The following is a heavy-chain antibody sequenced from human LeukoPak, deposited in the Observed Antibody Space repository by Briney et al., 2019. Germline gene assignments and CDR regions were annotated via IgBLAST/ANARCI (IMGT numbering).Heavy chain of an antibody. CDR3: AREVSYNWFDP. Sequence: ASVKVSCKASGYTFTSYDINWVRQATGQGLEWMGWMNPNSGNTGYAQKFQGRVTITRNTSISTAYMELSSLRSEDTAVYYCAREVSYNWFDPWGQGTLVTVSS. V-gene: IGHV1-8*03. D-gene: IGHD1-26*01. CDR2: MNPNSGNT. CDR1: GYTFTSYD. J-gene: IGHJ5*02.